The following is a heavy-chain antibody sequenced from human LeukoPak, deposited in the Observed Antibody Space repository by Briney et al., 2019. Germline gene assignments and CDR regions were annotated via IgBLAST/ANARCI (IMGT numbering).Heavy chain of an antibody. CDR3: ARSTWNFDY. CDR2: INHSGST. J-gene: IGHJ4*02. CDR1: GGSFSGYY. D-gene: IGHD2-2*01. V-gene: IGHV4-34*01. Sequence: SETLSLTCAVYGGSFSGYYWSWIRQPPGKGMEWIGEINHSGSTNYNPSLKSRVTISVDTSKNQFSLKLSSVTAADTAVYYCARSTWNFDYWGQGTLVTVSS.